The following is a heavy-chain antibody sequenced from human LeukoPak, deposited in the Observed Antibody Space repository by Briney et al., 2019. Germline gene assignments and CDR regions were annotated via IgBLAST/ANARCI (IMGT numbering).Heavy chain of an antibody. CDR1: GFTFDDYA. J-gene: IGHJ4*02. D-gene: IGHD3-9*01. Sequence: PGGSLRLSCAASGFTFDDYAMHWVRQAPGKGLEWVSGISWNSGSIGYADSVKGRFTISRDNAKNSLYLQMDSLRAEDTALYYCARCATYYDILTGYPLDYWGQGTLVTVSS. CDR3: ARCATYYDILTGYPLDY. V-gene: IGHV3-9*01. CDR2: ISWNSGSI.